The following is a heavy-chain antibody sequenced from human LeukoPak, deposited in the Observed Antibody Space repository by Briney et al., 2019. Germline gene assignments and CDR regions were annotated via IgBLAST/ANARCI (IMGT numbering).Heavy chain of an antibody. J-gene: IGHJ4*02. V-gene: IGHV3-53*01. CDR2: IYIGGST. Sequence: TGGSLRLSCAASGFTVSSNYMSWVRQAPGKGLEWVSVIYIGGSTYYADSVKGRFTISRDNSKNTLYLQMNSLRAEDTAVYYCARDSPNLGIDYWGQGTLVTVSS. CDR1: GFTVSSNY. D-gene: IGHD3-16*01. CDR3: ARDSPNLGIDY.